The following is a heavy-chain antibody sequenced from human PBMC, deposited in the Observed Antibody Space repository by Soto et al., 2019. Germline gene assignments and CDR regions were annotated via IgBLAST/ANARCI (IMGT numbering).Heavy chain of an antibody. J-gene: IGHJ4*02. CDR3: ARAKTSGYGDVYYFDY. CDR1: GVSISSYY. CDR2: IFYSGST. D-gene: IGHD4-17*01. V-gene: IGHV4-59*01. Sequence: PSETLSLTCTVSGVSISSYYWSWIRQPPGKGLEWIGYIFYSGSTNYNPSLKSRVTISADTSKNQLSLKLSSVTAADTAVYYCARAKTSGYGDVYYFDYWGQGTLVTVSS.